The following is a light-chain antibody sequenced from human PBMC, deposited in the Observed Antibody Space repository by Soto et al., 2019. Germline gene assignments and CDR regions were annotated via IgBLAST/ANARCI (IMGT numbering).Light chain of an antibody. Sequence: EIVLTQSPSTLSLSPGEGATLSCRASQSVSSTYLAWYQQKPGQAPRLLIYGASGRATGIPDRFSGSGSGTDFTLTITRLEPEDFAVYYCQHYGSSPITFGQGTRLEIK. CDR3: QHYGSSPIT. CDR1: QSVSSTY. CDR2: GAS. V-gene: IGKV3-20*01. J-gene: IGKJ5*01.